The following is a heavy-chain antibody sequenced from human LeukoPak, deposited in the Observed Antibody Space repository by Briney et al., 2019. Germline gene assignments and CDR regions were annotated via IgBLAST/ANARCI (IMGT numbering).Heavy chain of an antibody. V-gene: IGHV3-23*01. Sequence: GGSLRLSCAASGFTFSSYAMNWVRQAPGKGLEWVSAINGRGDNTYYADSVKGRFTISRDNSKSTLFLQMNSLRAEDTAIYYCAKDRVSPGFDLFDPWGQGTLVTVSS. CDR1: GFTFSSYA. CDR3: AKDRVSPGFDLFDP. D-gene: IGHD5-12*01. CDR2: INGRGDNT. J-gene: IGHJ5*02.